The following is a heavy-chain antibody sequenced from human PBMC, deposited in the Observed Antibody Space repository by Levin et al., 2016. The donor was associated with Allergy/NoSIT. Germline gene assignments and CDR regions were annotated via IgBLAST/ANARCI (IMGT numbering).Heavy chain of an antibody. CDR2: IYYSGST. V-gene: IGHV4-59*01. CDR3: ARDRDGSGTYYDRGHGVDV. D-gene: IGHD3-10*01. CDR1: GGSISSYY. J-gene: IGHJ6*02. Sequence: SETLSLTCTVSGGSISSYYWSWIRQPPGKGLEWLGYIYYSGSTNYNPSLKSRVTISVDTSKNQFSLKLSSVTAADTAVYYCARDRDGSGTYYDRGHGVDVWGQGTTVTVSS.